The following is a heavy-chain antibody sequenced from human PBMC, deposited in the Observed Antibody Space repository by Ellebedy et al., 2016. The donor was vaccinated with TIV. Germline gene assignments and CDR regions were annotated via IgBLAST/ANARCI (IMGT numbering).Heavy chain of an antibody. D-gene: IGHD4-17*01. Sequence: MPSETLSLTCAVSGGSFSGYHWSWFRQPPGKGLEWIGEFNHSGSTNYNPSLKSRVTISVDTSKNQFSLKKSSVTAADTAVYYCARGDYGDYVGQDAFDIWGQGTMVTVSS. V-gene: IGHV4-34*01. CDR3: ARGDYGDYVGQDAFDI. CDR2: FNHSGST. CDR1: GGSFSGYH. J-gene: IGHJ3*02.